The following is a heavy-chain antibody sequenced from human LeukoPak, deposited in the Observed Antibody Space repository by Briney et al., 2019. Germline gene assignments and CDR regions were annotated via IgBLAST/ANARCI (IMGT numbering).Heavy chain of an antibody. V-gene: IGHV3-48*03. CDR1: GFTFSSYE. Sequence: GGSLRLSCAASGFTFSSYEMNWVRQAPGKGQEWVSYISSSGNTIYYADSVKGRFTISRDNAKNSLYLQMNSLRAEDTAIYYCARDLARFGENLFDYWGQGTLVTVSS. CDR3: ARDLARFGENLFDY. CDR2: ISSSGNTI. J-gene: IGHJ4*02. D-gene: IGHD3-10*01.